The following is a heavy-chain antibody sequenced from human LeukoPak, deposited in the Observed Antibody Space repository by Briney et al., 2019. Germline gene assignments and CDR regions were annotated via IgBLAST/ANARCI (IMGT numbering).Heavy chain of an antibody. Sequence: PSETLSLTCAVYGGSFSGYYWSWIRQPPGKGLEWIGEINHSGSTNYNPSLKSRVTISVDTSKNQFSLKLSSVTAADTAVYYCARGHVSDYGSGSGAFDIWGQGTMVTVSS. J-gene: IGHJ3*02. CDR2: INHSGST. CDR3: ARGHVSDYGSGSGAFDI. CDR1: GGSFSGYY. V-gene: IGHV4-34*01. D-gene: IGHD3-10*01.